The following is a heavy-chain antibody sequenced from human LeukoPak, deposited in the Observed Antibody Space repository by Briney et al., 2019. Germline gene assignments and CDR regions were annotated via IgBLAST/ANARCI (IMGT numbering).Heavy chain of an antibody. CDR3: AKGPVAGTRWFDP. Sequence: PGGSLRLPCAASGFRFSTFVMSWVRQAPGKGLEWVSTVSGSGANTYYADSVKGQFTVSRDNSKNTLYLQLNSLRVEDTAVYYCAKGPVAGTRWFDPWGQGTLVTVSS. CDR2: VSGSGANT. V-gene: IGHV3-23*01. D-gene: IGHD2-15*01. J-gene: IGHJ5*02. CDR1: GFRFSTFV.